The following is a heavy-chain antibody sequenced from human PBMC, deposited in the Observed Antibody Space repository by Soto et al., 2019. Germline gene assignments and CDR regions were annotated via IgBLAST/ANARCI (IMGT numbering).Heavy chain of an antibody. J-gene: IGHJ2*01. CDR1: GYSFTNYW. CDR2: IFPGDSDT. D-gene: IGHD2-21*02. V-gene: IGHV5-51*01. CDR3: VRPKQPYLRRDSCYVLGYWYFDL. Sequence: GESLKISCKGSGYSFTNYWIGWVRQKPGKGLEWMGTIFPGDSDTRYSPSFQGQVTISADRSTSTAYLQWNNLKASDTAMYSWVRPKQPYLRRDSCYVLGYWYFDLWGGGTLVTVS.